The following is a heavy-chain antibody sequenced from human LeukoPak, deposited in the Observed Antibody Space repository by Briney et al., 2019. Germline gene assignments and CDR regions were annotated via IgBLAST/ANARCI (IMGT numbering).Heavy chain of an antibody. J-gene: IGHJ4*02. CDR1: GYTFTGYY. CDR2: INPNSGGT. CDR3: ARAYYGDYEPHFDY. D-gene: IGHD4-17*01. V-gene: IGHV1-2*02. Sequence: ASVKVSCKASGYTFTGYYMHWVRQAPGQGLEWMGWINPNSGGTNYAQKFQDRVTMTRDTSISTAYMELSRLRSDDTAVYYCARAYYGDYEPHFDYWGQGTLVTVSS.